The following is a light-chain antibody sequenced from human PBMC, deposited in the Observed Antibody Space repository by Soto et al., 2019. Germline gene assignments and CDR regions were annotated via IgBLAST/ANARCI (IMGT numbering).Light chain of an antibody. CDR1: QSVSNNY. J-gene: IGKJ5*01. Sequence: EIVLTQSPGTLSLSPGERATLSCRASQSVSNNYLAWYQQKPGQAPRLLIYGASSRATGIPDRFSGSGSGTDFTLTIRRLEPEDFAVYYWQQYGSSPITFGQGTRLEIK. CDR2: GAS. V-gene: IGKV3-20*01. CDR3: QQYGSSPIT.